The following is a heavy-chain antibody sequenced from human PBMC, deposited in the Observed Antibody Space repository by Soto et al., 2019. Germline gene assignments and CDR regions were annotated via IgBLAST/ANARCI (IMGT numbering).Heavy chain of an antibody. Sequence: QVQLVESGGGVVKPGTSLRVSCLGSGFTFGSYVIHWVRQAPGKGREWVALTSYDGSDKYYDDSVRGRFTISRDNSRNTVDLQMDSLRLEDTALYYCARWGTTGGLDVWGQGTLVSV. CDR2: TSYDGSDK. D-gene: IGHD3-16*01. V-gene: IGHV3-30*19. CDR1: GFTFGSYV. CDR3: ARWGTTGGLDV. J-gene: IGHJ1*01.